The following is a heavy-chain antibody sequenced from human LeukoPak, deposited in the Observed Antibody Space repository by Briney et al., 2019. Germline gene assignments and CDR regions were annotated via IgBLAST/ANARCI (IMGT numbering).Heavy chain of an antibody. V-gene: IGHV1-58*02. CDR2: IFVGSGNT. D-gene: IGHD1-26*01. CDR1: GFTFTSSA. CDR3: AARPLVGASDYFDY. Sequence: SVKVSCKASGFTFTSSAMQCVRQARGQRLEWIGWIFVGSGNTNYAQKFQERVTITRDMSTSTAYMELSSLRSEDTAVYYCAARPLVGASDYFDYWGQGTLVTVSS. J-gene: IGHJ4*02.